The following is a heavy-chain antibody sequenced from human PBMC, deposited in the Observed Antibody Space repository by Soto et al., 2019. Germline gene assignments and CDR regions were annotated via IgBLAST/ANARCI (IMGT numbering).Heavy chain of an antibody. CDR3: ASPAHGGAARHYYYYGIDV. Sequence: QVQLVQSGAEVKKPGSSVKVSCKASGGTFSSYAISWVRQAPGQGLEWMGGIIPIFGTANYAQKFQGRVTITADESTSTAYMELSSLRSEDTAVYYCASPAHGGAARHYYYYGIDVWGQGTTVTVSS. D-gene: IGHD6-6*01. CDR2: IIPIFGTA. J-gene: IGHJ6*02. CDR1: GGTFSSYA. V-gene: IGHV1-69*01.